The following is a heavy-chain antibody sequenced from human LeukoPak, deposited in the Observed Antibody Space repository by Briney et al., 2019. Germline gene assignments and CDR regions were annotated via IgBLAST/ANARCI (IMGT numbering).Heavy chain of an antibody. D-gene: IGHD4-11*01. CDR2: VDHTGST. CDR3: ARGRVSSSTWYSTYNYFFYMDF. CDR1: DDSITMYY. J-gene: IGHJ6*03. V-gene: IGHV4-59*01. Sequence: PSETLSLTCTVSDDSITMYYWTWIRQPPGKGLEWIGYVDHTGSTKFNPSLNGRVSISRDTSNNFFSLRLRSVTAADTAVYFCARGRVSSSTWYSTYNYFFYMDFWGKGITVTVSS.